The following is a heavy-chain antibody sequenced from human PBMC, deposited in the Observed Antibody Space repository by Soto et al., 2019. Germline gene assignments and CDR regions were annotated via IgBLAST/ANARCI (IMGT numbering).Heavy chain of an antibody. J-gene: IGHJ4*02. Sequence: VQVLESGGGLVQPGGSLRLSCAASGFTFSSYAMSWVRQAPGKGLEWVSVISGSGGTTDYADSVKGRFTISRDNSKNTQYLQMNSLRAEDTAVYYCAKGDSELRPIDFWGQGTLVTVSS. CDR2: ISGSGGTT. CDR1: GFTFSSYA. D-gene: IGHD1-7*01. V-gene: IGHV3-23*01. CDR3: AKGDSELRPIDF.